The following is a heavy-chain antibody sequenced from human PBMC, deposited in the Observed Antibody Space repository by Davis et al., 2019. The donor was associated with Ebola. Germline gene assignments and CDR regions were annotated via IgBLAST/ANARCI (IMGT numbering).Heavy chain of an antibody. V-gene: IGHV1-18*01. CDR1: GYTFTSYG. CDR3: ARVSPLFIAAAGTYYYYGMDV. D-gene: IGHD6-13*01. CDR2: ISAYNGNP. J-gene: IGHJ6*02. Sequence: ASVKVSCKASGYTFTSYGISWVRQAPGQGLEWMGWISAYNGNPNYAQKLQGRVTMTTDTSMSTAYMELRSLRSDETAVYYCARVSPLFIAAAGTYYYYGMDVWGQGTTVTVSS.